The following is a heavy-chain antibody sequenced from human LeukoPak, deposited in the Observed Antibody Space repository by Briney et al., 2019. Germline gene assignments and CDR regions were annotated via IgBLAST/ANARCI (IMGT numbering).Heavy chain of an antibody. CDR2: ILNDGSQE. CDR1: GFTFSSYG. V-gene: IGHV3-33*01. J-gene: IGHJ3*02. CDR3: ARDDALGDNALDI. D-gene: IGHD3-16*01. Sequence: GRSLRLSCAASGFTFSSYGMHWVRQAPGKGLEWVAVILNDGSQEKYADSVKGRFTISRDNSKNSLFLQMNSLRAEDTAVYYCARDDALGDNALDIWGQGTMVTVSS.